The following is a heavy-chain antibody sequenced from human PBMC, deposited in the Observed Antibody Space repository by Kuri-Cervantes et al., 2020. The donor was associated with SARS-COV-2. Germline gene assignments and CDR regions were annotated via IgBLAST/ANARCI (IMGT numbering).Heavy chain of an antibody. J-gene: IGHJ4*02. CDR3: ARTVTTTPDY. V-gene: IGHV4-38-2*02. CDR2: IYHSGST. D-gene: IGHD4-11*01. Sequence: SETLSLTCTVSGYSISSGYYWGWIRQPPGKGLEWIGSIYHSGSTYYNPSLKSRVTISVDTSKNQFSLKLSSVTAADTAVYYCARTVTTTPDYWGQGTRGTVSS. CDR1: GYSISSGYY.